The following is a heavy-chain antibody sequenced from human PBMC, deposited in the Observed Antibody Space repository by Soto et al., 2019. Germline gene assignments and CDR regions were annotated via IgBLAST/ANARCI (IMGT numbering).Heavy chain of an antibody. Sequence: QVQLVQSGAEVKKPGASVRVSCKASGHTFTTYNITWVRQATGQGLEWVGWINPKSGETAYAQNFQGRVNMTSNTATTTIYLELSGLTSDDTSVYYWARPGTAAIRYFYPGLAVWCQGTTVTVTS. CDR3: ARPGTAAIRYFYPGLAV. CDR2: INPKSGET. CDR1: GHTFTTYN. J-gene: IGHJ6*02. V-gene: IGHV1-8*01. D-gene: IGHD2-2*01.